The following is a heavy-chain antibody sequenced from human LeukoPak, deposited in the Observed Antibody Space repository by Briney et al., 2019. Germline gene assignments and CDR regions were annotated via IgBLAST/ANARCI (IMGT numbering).Heavy chain of an antibody. CDR1: GGTFSSYA. J-gene: IGHJ4*02. CDR3: ARAVHYYYDSSGYRPYYFDY. CDR2: IIPIFGTA. V-gene: IGHV1-69*13. Sequence: SVKVSCKASGGTFSSYAISWVRQAPGQGLEWMGGIIPIFGTANYAQKFQGRVTITADESTSTAYMELSSLRSEDTAAYYCARAVHYYYDSSGYRPYYFDYWGQGTLVTVSS. D-gene: IGHD3-22*01.